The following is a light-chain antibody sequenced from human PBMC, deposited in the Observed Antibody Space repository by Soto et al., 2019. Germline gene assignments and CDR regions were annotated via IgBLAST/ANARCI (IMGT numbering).Light chain of an antibody. V-gene: IGKV1-9*01. CDR1: QGISSY. J-gene: IGKJ5*01. Sequence: DIQDTLSLFSLSASVGDRVTITCRASQGISSYLAWYQQKPGKAPKLLIYAASTLQSGVPSRFSGSGSGTEFTLTISGLQPDDFASYYCQQYNSYPITFGQGGRLEIK. CDR2: AAS. CDR3: QQYNSYPIT.